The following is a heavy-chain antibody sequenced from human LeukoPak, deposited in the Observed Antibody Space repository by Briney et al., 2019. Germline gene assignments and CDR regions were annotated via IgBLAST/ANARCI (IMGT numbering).Heavy chain of an antibody. J-gene: IGHJ4*02. D-gene: IGHD4-23*01. CDR1: GYTFTGYY. V-gene: IGHV1-2*02. Sequence: ASVKVSCKASGYTFTGYYMHWVRQAPGQGLEWMGWINPNSGGTNYAQKFQGRVTMTRDTSISTAYMELSRLRSDDTAVYYCATSPTVVTPEDGLWGQGTLVTVSS. CDR2: INPNSGGT. CDR3: ATSPTVVTPEDGL.